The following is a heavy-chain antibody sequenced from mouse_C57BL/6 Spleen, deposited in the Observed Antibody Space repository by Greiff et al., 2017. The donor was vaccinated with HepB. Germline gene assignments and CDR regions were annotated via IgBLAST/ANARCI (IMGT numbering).Heavy chain of an antibody. D-gene: IGHD4-1*01. Sequence: ESGPGLVKPSQSLSLTCSVTGYSITSGYYWNWIRQFPGNKLEWMGYISYDGSNNYNPSLKNRISITRDTSKNQFFLKLNSVTTEYTATYYCARVGGAMDYWGQGTSVTVSS. CDR1: GYSITSGYY. CDR3: ARVGGAMDY. CDR2: ISYDGSN. V-gene: IGHV3-6*01. J-gene: IGHJ4*01.